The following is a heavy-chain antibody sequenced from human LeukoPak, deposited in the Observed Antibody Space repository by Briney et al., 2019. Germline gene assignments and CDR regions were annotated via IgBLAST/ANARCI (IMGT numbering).Heavy chain of an antibody. Sequence: SETLSLTCTVSGYSISSGYYWGWIRQPPGKGLEWIGSIYHSGSTYYNPSLKSRVTISVDKSKNQFSLKLSSVTAADTAVYYCARASYYGSGLDYWGQGTLVTVSS. CDR2: IYHSGST. D-gene: IGHD3-10*01. J-gene: IGHJ4*02. CDR3: ARASYYGSGLDY. V-gene: IGHV4-38-2*02. CDR1: GYSISSGYY.